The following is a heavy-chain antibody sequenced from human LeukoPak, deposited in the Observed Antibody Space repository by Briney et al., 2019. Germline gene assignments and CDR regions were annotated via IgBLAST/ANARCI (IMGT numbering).Heavy chain of an antibody. CDR2: FAYSGST. Sequence: SETLSLTCTVSRGSISNYYWGWIRQPPGKGLEWIGFFAYSGSTNYNPSLKSRVTISVDTSKNQFSLKLTSVTAADTAVYYCARDGPGDVGFDYWGQGTLVTVSS. V-gene: IGHV4-59*01. D-gene: IGHD7-27*01. CDR3: ARDGPGDVGFDY. CDR1: RGSISNYY. J-gene: IGHJ4*02.